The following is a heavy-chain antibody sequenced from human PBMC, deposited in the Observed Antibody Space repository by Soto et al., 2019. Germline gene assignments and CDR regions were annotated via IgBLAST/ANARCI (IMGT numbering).Heavy chain of an antibody. CDR1: GDSISTDY. CDR3: ALRSMAVVPEY. D-gene: IGHD3-22*01. J-gene: IGHJ4*02. Sequence: QVQLQESGPGLVKPSETLSLTCAVSGDSISTDYCMWIRQPPGKGLESIGYLYYGRSANYNPSLKSRVTLSVDTSTNQCSLTLSSMTAADTAVYYCALRSMAVVPEYWGRGTLVTVSS. V-gene: IGHV4-59*01. CDR2: LYYGRSA.